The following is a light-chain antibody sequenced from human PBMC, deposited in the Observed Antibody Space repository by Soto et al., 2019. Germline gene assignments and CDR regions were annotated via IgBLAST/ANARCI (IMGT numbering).Light chain of an antibody. CDR1: QSVSSSY. J-gene: IGKJ1*01. V-gene: IGKV3-20*01. Sequence: EIVLAQSPGTLSLSPGGRATLSCRASQSVSSSYLAWFQQKPGQAPRLLIYGASGRATGIPDRFSGSGSGTDFTLTISRLEPEDFAVYYCQHYGGSSWAFGQGTKVEIK. CDR2: GAS. CDR3: QHYGGSSWA.